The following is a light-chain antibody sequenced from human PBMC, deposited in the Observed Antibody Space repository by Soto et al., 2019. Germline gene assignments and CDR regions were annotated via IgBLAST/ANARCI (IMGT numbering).Light chain of an antibody. V-gene: IGKV1-13*02. Sequence: AIRLTQTPYNLSSSAGDRVTITCRPSQVFSSAIAWYQHKPGKPPKLLIYDVSTLQSGVPSRFSGGGSGTDFTLIIVSLQPEDSAPDCCQDSAYPPIPLGGGTKVDVK. CDR3: QDSAYPPIP. CDR1: QVFSSA. J-gene: IGKJ4*01. CDR2: DVS.